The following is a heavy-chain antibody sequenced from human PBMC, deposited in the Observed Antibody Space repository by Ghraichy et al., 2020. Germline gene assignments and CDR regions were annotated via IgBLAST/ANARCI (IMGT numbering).Heavy chain of an antibody. CDR1: GGSISSYY. Sequence: ETLSLTCTVSGGSISSYYWSWIRQPPGKGLEWIGYIYYSGSTNYNPSLKSRVTISVDTSKNQFSLKLSSVTAADTAVYYCARRFSNWNSYYFDYWGQGTLVTVSS. CDR3: ARRFSNWNSYYFDY. CDR2: IYYSGST. V-gene: IGHV4-59*08. D-gene: IGHD1-20*01. J-gene: IGHJ4*02.